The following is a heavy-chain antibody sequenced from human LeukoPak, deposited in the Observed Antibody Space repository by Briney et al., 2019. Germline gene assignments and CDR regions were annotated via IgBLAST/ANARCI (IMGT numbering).Heavy chain of an antibody. CDR1: GFTFSDYY. CDR2: ISSSSSYT. J-gene: IGHJ5*02. V-gene: IGHV3-11*03. Sequence: GGSLRLSCAASGFTFSDYYMSWIRQAPREVLEWVSYISSSSSYTNYADSVKGRFTISRDNAKNSLYLQMNSLRAEDTAVYYCARLIAAAGSHWFDPWGQGTLVTVSS. D-gene: IGHD6-13*01. CDR3: ARLIAAAGSHWFDP.